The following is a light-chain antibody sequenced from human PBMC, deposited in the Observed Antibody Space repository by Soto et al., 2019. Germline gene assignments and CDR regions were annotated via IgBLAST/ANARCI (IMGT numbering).Light chain of an antibody. CDR1: QSIGTN. J-gene: IGKJ2*01. V-gene: IGKV3-15*01. CDR2: GAS. Sequence: EILMTQSPPTLSLFPGEGATLSCRASQSIGTNLAWYQQKPGQGPRLLIYGASSRATGIPARFSGSGSGTEYTLTISSLQSKDFAVYYCQHYNIWPPYTFGQGTKLEI. CDR3: QHYNIWPPYT.